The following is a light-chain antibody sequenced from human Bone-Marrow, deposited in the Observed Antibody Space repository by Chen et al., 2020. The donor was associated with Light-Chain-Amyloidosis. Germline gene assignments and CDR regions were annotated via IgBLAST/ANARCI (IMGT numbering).Light chain of an antibody. J-gene: IGKJ1*01. CDR3: QQYENWPRT. V-gene: IGKV3-15*01. CDR2: SAS. Sequence: DIVLTQSPATLSVSPVERATLFCRASQSVSGNLACYQQRTGQAPRLLIHSASTRATGVPARFSGSGFGTDFTLIISSLQSDDFVIYDCQQYENWPRTFGQGTKV. CDR1: QSVSGN.